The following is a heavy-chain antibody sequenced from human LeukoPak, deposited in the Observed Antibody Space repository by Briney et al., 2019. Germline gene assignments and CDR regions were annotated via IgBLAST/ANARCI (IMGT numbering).Heavy chain of an antibody. CDR3: ARDLGIAVAGPRAFWFDP. Sequence: PSETLSLTCAVYGGSFSGYYWSWIRQPPGKGLEWIGEINHSGSTNYNPSLKSRVTISVDTSKNQFSLKLSSVTAADTAVYYCARDLGIAVAGPRAFWFDPWGQGTLVTVSS. CDR2: INHSGST. D-gene: IGHD6-19*01. J-gene: IGHJ5*02. V-gene: IGHV4-34*01. CDR1: GGSFSGYY.